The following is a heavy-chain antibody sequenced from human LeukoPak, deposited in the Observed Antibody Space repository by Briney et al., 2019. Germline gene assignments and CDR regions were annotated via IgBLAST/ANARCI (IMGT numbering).Heavy chain of an antibody. CDR2: INPSGGST. CDR3: AREPSGYCSGGSCVDFDY. Sequence: ASVKVSCKASGYTFTIYYMHWVRQAPGQGLEWMGIINPSGGSTSYAQKFQGRVTMTRDTSTSTVYMELSSLRSEDPAVYYCAREPSGYCSGGSCVDFDYWGQGTLVTVSS. V-gene: IGHV1-46*01. J-gene: IGHJ4*02. CDR1: GYTFTIYY. D-gene: IGHD2-15*01.